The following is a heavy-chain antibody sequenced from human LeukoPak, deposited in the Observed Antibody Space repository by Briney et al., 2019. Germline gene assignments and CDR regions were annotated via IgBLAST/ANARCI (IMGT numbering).Heavy chain of an antibody. V-gene: IGHV1-2*02. D-gene: IGHD2-15*01. J-gene: IGHJ4*02. CDR3: ARETGYCSGGRCYFIY. Sequence: ASLKVSCKASGYTFTGSYIHWVRQAPGQGLEWMGWITPNSGGTSSAQKFQGRVTMTRDTSVSTAYMELSSLRSDDTALYYCARETGYCSGGRCYFIYWGQGTLVTVSS. CDR2: ITPNSGGT. CDR1: GYTFTGSY.